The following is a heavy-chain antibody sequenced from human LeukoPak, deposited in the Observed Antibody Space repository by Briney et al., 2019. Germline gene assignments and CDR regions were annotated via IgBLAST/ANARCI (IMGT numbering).Heavy chain of an antibody. J-gene: IGHJ1*01. V-gene: IGHV3-30-3*01. CDR2: ISYDGSNK. CDR1: GFTFSSYA. D-gene: IGHD6-13*01. CDR3: ASRSLIAAAGTLAEYFQR. Sequence: GRSLRLSCAASGFTFSSYAMHWVRQAPGKGLEWVAVISYDGSNKYYADSVKGRFTISRDNSKNTLYLQMNSLRAEDTAVYYCASRSLIAAAGTLAEYFQRWGQGTLVTVSS.